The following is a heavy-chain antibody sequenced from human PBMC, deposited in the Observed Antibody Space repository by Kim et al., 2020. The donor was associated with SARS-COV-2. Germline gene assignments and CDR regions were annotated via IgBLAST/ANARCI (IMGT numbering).Heavy chain of an antibody. CDR3: ARHSTGSYCDDY. CDR1: GGTISGDY. J-gene: IGHJ4*02. D-gene: IGHD1-26*01. V-gene: IGHV4-59*08. CDR2: VYYSGST. Sequence: SETLSLTCNVSGGTISGDYWSWIRQPPGRGLEWIGYVYYSGSTNYNPSLKSRVTISVDTSKNQFSLRLSSVTAADTAVYYCARHSTGSYCDDYWGQGTLVTVSS.